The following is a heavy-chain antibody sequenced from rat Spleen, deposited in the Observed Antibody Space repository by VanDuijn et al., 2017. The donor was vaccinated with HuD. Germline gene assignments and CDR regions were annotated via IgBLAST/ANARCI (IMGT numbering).Heavy chain of an antibody. CDR1: GFSLISYA. CDR3: AKDRYSSYMGVMDA. D-gene: IGHD1-2*01. J-gene: IGHJ4*01. V-gene: IGHV5S23*01. Sequence: VQLKESGPGLVQPSQTLSLTCTVSGFSLISYAVNWVRQAPTEGLEWVAYISTGGGSTYYRDSVKGRFTISRDNAENTVYLQMNSLRSEDTATYYCAKDRYSSYMGVMDAWGQGASVTVSS. CDR2: ISTGGGST.